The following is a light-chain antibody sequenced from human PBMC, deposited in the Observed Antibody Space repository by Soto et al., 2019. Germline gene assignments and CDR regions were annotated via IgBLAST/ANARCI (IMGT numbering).Light chain of an antibody. CDR1: SSNIGGKS. CDR3: GSWDSSLSAYV. J-gene: IGLJ1*01. CDR2: DDN. V-gene: IGLV1-51*01. Sequence: QSVMTQPPSVSAAPGQKVTISCSGSSSNIGGKSVSWYQQLPGTAPKLLIYDDNKRPSGIPDRFSGSKSGTSATLGITGFQTVDEADYYCGSWDSSLSAYVFGTGTKLTVL.